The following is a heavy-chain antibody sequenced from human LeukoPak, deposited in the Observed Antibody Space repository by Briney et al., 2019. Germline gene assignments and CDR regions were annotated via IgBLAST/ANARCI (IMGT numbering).Heavy chain of an antibody. Sequence: SETLSLTCAVYGGSFSGYYWSWIRQPPGKGLEWIGEINHSGSTNYNPSLKSRVTISVDTSKNQFSLKLSSVTAADTAVYYCARRNRGRQYGSGSYSPGYYYMDVWGKGTTVTISS. J-gene: IGHJ6*03. CDR1: GGSFSGYY. CDR2: INHSGST. CDR3: ARRNRGRQYGSGSYSPGYYYMDV. D-gene: IGHD3-10*01. V-gene: IGHV4-34*01.